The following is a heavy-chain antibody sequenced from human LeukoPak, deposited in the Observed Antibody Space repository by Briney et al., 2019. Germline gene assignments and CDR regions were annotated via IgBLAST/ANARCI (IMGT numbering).Heavy chain of an antibody. CDR1: GFTFSSYA. CDR3: AKSPVVVVATPDH. D-gene: IGHD2-15*01. CDR2: ISSSDGST. J-gene: IGHJ5*02. V-gene: IGHV3-23*01. Sequence: PGGSLRLSCAASGFTFSSYAMSWVRQAPGKGLEWVSGISSSDGSTHYAESVKGRFTISRDNSKNTLYLQMNSLRAEDTAVYYCAKSPVVVVATPDHWGQGTQVTVSS.